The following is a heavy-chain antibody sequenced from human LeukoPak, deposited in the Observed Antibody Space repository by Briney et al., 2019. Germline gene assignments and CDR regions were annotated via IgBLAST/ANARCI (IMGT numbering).Heavy chain of an antibody. Sequence: VASVKVSCKASGGTFSSYAISWVRQAPGQGLEWMGGIIPIFGTANYAQKFQGRVTITADESTSTAYMELSSLRSEDTAVYYCARAYSGYTRASYYYYYYMDVWGKGTTVTISS. J-gene: IGHJ6*03. CDR3: ARAYSGYTRASYYYYYYMDV. CDR2: IIPIFGTA. V-gene: IGHV1-69*13. CDR1: GGTFSSYA. D-gene: IGHD5-12*01.